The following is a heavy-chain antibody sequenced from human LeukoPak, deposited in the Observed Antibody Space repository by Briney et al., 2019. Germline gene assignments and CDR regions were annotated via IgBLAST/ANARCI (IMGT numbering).Heavy chain of an antibody. V-gene: IGHV3-30*18. CDR1: GFTFSSYG. D-gene: IGHD3-9*01. J-gene: IGHJ4*02. CDR2: IPYDGSNK. CDR3: AKDLLVRPYYDILTGYYALDY. Sequence: QAGGSLRLSCAASGFTFSSYGMHWVRQAPGKGLEWVAVIPYDGSNKYYADSVKGRFTISRDNSKNTLYLQMNSLRAADTAMYYCAKDLLVRPYYDILTGYYALDYWGQGTLVTVSS.